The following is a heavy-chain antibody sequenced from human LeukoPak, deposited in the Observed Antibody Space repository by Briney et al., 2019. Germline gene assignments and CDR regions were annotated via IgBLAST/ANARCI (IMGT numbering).Heavy chain of an antibody. CDR2: ISYDGSNK. V-gene: IGHV3-30*04. D-gene: IGHD6-19*01. J-gene: IGHJ4*02. CDR1: GFTFSSYA. CDR3: ARVWRYSSGWYPFDY. Sequence: GGSLRLSCAASGFTFSSYAMHWVRQAPGKGLEWVAVISYDGSNKYYADSVKGRFTISRDNSKNTLYLQMNSLRAEDTAVYYCARVWRYSSGWYPFDYWGQGTLVTVSS.